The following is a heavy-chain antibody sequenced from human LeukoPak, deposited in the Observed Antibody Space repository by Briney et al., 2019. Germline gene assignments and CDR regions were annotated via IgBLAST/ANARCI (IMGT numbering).Heavy chain of an antibody. D-gene: IGHD4-23*01. V-gene: IGHV3-21*01. Sequence: GGSLRLSCAASGFTFSTYTMNWVRQDPGKGLEWVSSITSGSGYIYYADSVKGRFTVSRDNAKNSLYLQMNSLRAEDTAVYYCARDSATVVIRSNWFDPWGQGTLVTVSS. CDR3: ARDSATVVIRSNWFDP. CDR2: ITSGSGYI. CDR1: GFTFSTYT. J-gene: IGHJ5*02.